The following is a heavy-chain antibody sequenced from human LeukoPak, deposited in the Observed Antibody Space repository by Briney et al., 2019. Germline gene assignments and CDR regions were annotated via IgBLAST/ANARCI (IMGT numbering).Heavy chain of an antibody. D-gene: IGHD2-2*01. CDR3: ARDGDGYCSSTSCLRGMDV. J-gene: IGHJ6*02. CDR1: GGTFSSYA. CDR2: IIPILGIA. Sequence: SVKVSCKASGGTFSSYAISWVRQAPGQGLEWMGRIIPILGIANYAQKFQGRVTITADKSTSTAYMELSSLRSEDTAVYYCARDGDGYCSSTSCLRGMDVWGQGTTVTVSS. V-gene: IGHV1-69*04.